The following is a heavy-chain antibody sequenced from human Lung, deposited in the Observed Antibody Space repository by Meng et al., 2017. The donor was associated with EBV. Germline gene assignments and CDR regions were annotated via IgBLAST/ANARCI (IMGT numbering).Heavy chain of an antibody. CDR1: GGSFSRDNNY. J-gene: IGHJ2*01. D-gene: IGHD4-17*01. V-gene: IGHV4-61*01. CDR2: VYYSGST. Sequence: VQLLESGPGLVTPSEPLSPPCPVSGGSFSRDNNYWSWIRQPPGKGLEWIGYVYYSGSTNYNPSLESRVTISKDMSKNQFSLKVSSVTAADTAVYYCAVTTVRAPAYFDLWGRGTLVTVSS. CDR3: AVTTVRAPAYFDL.